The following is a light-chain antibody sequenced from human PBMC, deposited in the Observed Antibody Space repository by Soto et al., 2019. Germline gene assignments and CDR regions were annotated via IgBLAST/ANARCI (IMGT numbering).Light chain of an antibody. J-gene: IGKJ5*01. CDR1: QSISDT. Sequence: EIVMTQSPATLSVSPWGRATLSCRAIQSISDTLAWYQQKPGQAPRLLIYGASSRVTGVPARFSGSGSETDFTLTISSLQPEDFAVYYCQQRGNWHPPISFGQGTRLEIK. CDR3: QQRGNWHPPIS. V-gene: IGKV3D-11*02. CDR2: GAS.